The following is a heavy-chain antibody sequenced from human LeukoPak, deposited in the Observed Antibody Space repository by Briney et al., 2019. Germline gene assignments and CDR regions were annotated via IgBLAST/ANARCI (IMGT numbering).Heavy chain of an antibody. CDR2: FYYSGST. Sequence: SETLSLTCAVSGDSIISYYWSWIRQPPGKGLEWIGSFYYSGSTNYSPSLKGRVTMSADTSKDQFSLKLTSVTAADTAVYYCARARDYYDSSGFLYWGQGTLVTVSS. CDR3: ARARDYYDSSGFLY. D-gene: IGHD3-22*01. CDR1: GDSIISYY. V-gene: IGHV4-59*01. J-gene: IGHJ4*02.